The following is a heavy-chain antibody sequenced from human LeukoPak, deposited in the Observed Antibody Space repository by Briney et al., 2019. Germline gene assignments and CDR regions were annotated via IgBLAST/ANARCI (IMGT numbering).Heavy chain of an antibody. V-gene: IGHV4-31*03. D-gene: IGHD2-21*02. Sequence: SETLSLTRTVSGGSISSGGYYWSWIRQHPGKGLEWIGYIYYSGSTYYNPSLKSRVTISVDTSKNQFSLKLSSVTAADTAVYYCARGLLFSWFDPWGQGTLVTVSS. CDR1: GGSISSGGYY. J-gene: IGHJ5*02. CDR3: ARGLLFSWFDP. CDR2: IYYSGST.